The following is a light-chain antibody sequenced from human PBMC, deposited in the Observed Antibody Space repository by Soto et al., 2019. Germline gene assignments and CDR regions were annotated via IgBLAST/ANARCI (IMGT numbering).Light chain of an antibody. CDR3: QQYNSFPWT. CDR1: QSISGW. V-gene: IGKV1-5*03. J-gene: IGKJ1*01. CDR2: TAS. Sequence: DIQMTQSPSTLSASVGDRVTITCRASQSISGWLAWFQQKPGKAPRLLIFTASSLDSGVPSRFSSSGSGTEFTLTISSLQPDDFATYYCQQYNSFPWTFGQGTKVEIK.